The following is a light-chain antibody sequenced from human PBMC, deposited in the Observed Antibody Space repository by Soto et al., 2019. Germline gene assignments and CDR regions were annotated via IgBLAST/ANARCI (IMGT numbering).Light chain of an antibody. V-gene: IGKV1-12*01. CDR1: QNINSW. CDR3: QQTDNFPLT. CDR2: GAS. Sequence: DIQMTQSPSSVSASVGNRVTITCRASQNINSWLAWYQQKPGTAPKLLIYGASSLQSGVPSRFSGSGSGTDFTLTISSLQPEEFATYYCQQTDNFPLTFGGGTKIEIK. J-gene: IGKJ4*01.